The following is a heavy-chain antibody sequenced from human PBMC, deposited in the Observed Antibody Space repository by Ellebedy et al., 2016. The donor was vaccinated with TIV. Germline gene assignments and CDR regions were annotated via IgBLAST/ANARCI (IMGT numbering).Heavy chain of an antibody. CDR2: IDHSGST. Sequence: MPGGSLRLSCAVYGGSFSGYYWSWSRQSPGKGLEWIGEIDHSGSTNYNPSLKSRVTISVDTSKNQFSLNLSSVTAADTAVYYCARGLARDYWGQGTLVTVSS. J-gene: IGHJ4*02. CDR3: ARGLARDY. V-gene: IGHV4-34*01. CDR1: GGSFSGYY.